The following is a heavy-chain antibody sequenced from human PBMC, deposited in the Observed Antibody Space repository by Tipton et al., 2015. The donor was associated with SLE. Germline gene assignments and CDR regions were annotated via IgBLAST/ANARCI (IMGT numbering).Heavy chain of an antibody. CDR1: GGSIRSSRHF. Sequence: TLSLTCTVSGGSIRSSRHFWGWIRQPPGKGLEWIGVLYYSGNTYYNPSLKSPVTLSIDTSKNQFSLKLTSVTAADTAVYYCARDDSGGWYGWLDPWGQGTLITVSS. CDR2: LYYSGNT. D-gene: IGHD6-19*01. V-gene: IGHV4-39*07. CDR3: ARDDSGGWYGWLDP. J-gene: IGHJ5*02.